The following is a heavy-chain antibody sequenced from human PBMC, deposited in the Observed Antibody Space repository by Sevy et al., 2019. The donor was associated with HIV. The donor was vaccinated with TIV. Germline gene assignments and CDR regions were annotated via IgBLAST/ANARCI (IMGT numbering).Heavy chain of an antibody. J-gene: IGHJ4*02. CDR3: ARKLGGYSFGRHTEGSFDY. CDR1: GGSISSGGYY. Sequence: SETLSLTCSVSGGSISSGGYYWSWIRQHTGKCLEWLGDIYYTGPTYYNPSLKSRVTISIDTSKNQFSLKLSSVTAADTAVYYCARKLGGYSFGRHTEGSFDYWGQGTLVTVSS. D-gene: IGHD5-18*01. V-gene: IGHV4-31*03. CDR2: IYYTGPT.